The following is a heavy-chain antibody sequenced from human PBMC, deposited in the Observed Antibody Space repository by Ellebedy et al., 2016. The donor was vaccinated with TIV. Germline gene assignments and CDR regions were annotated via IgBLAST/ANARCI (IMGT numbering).Heavy chain of an antibody. CDR1: GFTFSDYY. Sequence: GESLKISCAASGFTFSDYYMSWIRQAPGKGLEWVSYISSSGSTIYYADSVKGRFTISRDNAKNSLYLQMNSLRAEDTAVYYCASPDIVVVPAALVWGQGTTVTVSS. CDR2: ISSSGSTI. CDR3: ASPDIVVVPAALV. V-gene: IGHV3-11*04. D-gene: IGHD2-2*01. J-gene: IGHJ6*02.